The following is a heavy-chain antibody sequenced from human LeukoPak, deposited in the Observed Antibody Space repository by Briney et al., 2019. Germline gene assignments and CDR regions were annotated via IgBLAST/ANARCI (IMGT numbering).Heavy chain of an antibody. J-gene: IGHJ5*02. CDR1: GFTFSSYG. V-gene: IGHV3-30*18. Sequence: GGSLRLSCAASGFTFSSYGMHWVRQAPGKGLEWVAVISYDGSNKYYADSVKGRFTISRDNSKNTLYLQMNSLRAEDTAVYYCAKPTREGKPYNWFDPWGQGTLVTVSS. CDR2: ISYDGSNK. D-gene: IGHD1-14*01. CDR3: AKPTREGKPYNWFDP.